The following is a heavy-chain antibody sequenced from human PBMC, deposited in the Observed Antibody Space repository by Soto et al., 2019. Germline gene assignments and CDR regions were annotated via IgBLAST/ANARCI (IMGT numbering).Heavy chain of an antibody. CDR2: IIPIFGTA. CDR1: GGTFSSYA. CDR3: ARYYYGSGSYSGYYYYGMAV. Sequence: SVKVSCKASGGTFSSYAISWVRQAPGQGLEWMGGIIPIFGTANYAQKFQGRVTITADESTSTAYMELSSLRSEDTAVYYCARYYYGSGSYSGYYYYGMAVWAQRTTVTVSS. V-gene: IGHV1-69*13. J-gene: IGHJ6*02. D-gene: IGHD3-10*01.